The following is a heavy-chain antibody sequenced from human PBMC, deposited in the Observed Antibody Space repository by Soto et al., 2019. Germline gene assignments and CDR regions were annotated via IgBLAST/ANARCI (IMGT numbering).Heavy chain of an antibody. Sequence: EVQLVESGGAVVQPGGSLRLSCAASGFTFEEYSMHWVRQTPGMCLYWVSLINRDGDNTYYADSVKGRVTMSRDNSKNPLYLPMHSLRTKDSAVYYCVKVLSQSSCNDSLGSWGQGTLVTVSP. J-gene: IGHJ4*02. CDR3: VKVLSQSSCNDSLGS. V-gene: IGHV3-43*01. D-gene: IGHD2-2*01. CDR1: GFTFEEYS. CDR2: INRDGDNT.